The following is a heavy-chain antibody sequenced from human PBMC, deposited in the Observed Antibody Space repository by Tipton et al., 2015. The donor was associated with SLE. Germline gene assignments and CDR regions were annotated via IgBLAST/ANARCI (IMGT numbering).Heavy chain of an antibody. D-gene: IGHD6-19*01. V-gene: IGHV1-2*02. CDR2: INPNSGGT. J-gene: IGHJ5*02. Sequence: QLVQSGAEVKKPGESLKISCKGSGYTFTGYYMHWVRQAPGQGLEWMGWINPNSGGTNYAQKFQGRVTMTRDTSTSTVYMELSSLRSEDTAVYYCARNRPVIAVAVRGGWFDPWGQGTLVTVSS. CDR1: GYTFTGYY. CDR3: ARNRPVIAVAVRGGWFDP.